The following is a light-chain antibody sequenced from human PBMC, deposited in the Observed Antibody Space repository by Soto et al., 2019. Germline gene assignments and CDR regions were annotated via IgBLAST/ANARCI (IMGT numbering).Light chain of an antibody. V-gene: IGKV4-1*01. CDR2: WAS. CDR3: QQYLKDIT. J-gene: IGKJ4*01. Sequence: DIVMTQSPDSLAVSLGERATINCKSSQAVLYSPNNKNALAWFQQKPGQPPKLLIYWASTRDSGVPDRFSGSGSGTDFTLTISSLQAEDVAVYYCQQYLKDITFGGGTKVEIK. CDR1: QAVLYSPNNKNA.